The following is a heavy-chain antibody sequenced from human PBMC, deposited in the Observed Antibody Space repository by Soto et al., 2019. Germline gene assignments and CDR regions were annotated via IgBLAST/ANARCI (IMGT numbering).Heavy chain of an antibody. D-gene: IGHD6-13*01. V-gene: IGHV3-11*01. CDR2: ISSSGSTI. Sequence: GFLILCFAASGLTCGDYYMSLIRQAPGKGLEWVSYISSSGSTIYYADSVKGRFTISRDNAKNSLYLQMNSLRAEDTAVYYCARRVAAAGSHFDYWGPGTQVTVSS. J-gene: IGHJ4*02. CDR3: ARRVAAAGSHFDY. CDR1: GLTCGDYY.